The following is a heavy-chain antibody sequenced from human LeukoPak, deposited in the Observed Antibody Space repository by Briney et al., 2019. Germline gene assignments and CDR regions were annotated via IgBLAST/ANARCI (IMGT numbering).Heavy chain of an antibody. CDR3: ARDLRGFYAFDI. Sequence: GGSLRLSCAASGFTFSSYSMNWVRQAPGKGLEWVSYISSSSSTIYYADSVKGRFTTSRDNAKNSLYLQMNSLRAEDTAVYYCARDLRGFYAFDIWGQGTMVTVSS. J-gene: IGHJ3*02. CDR2: ISSSSSTI. CDR1: GFTFSSYS. V-gene: IGHV3-48*04. D-gene: IGHD3-10*01.